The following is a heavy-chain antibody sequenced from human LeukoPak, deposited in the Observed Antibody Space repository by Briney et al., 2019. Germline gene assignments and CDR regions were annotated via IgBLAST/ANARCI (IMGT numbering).Heavy chain of an antibody. CDR3: ARALLYCSSTSCYTRGFDY. Sequence: PSETLSLTCAVSGYSISSGYYWGWIRQPPGQGLERIGSIYHSGSTYYNPSLKSRVTISADTSKNQFSLKLSSVTAADTAVYYCARALLYCSSTSCYTRGFDYWGQGTLVTVSS. D-gene: IGHD2-2*02. CDR1: GYSISSGYY. V-gene: IGHV4-38-2*01. CDR2: IYHSGST. J-gene: IGHJ4*02.